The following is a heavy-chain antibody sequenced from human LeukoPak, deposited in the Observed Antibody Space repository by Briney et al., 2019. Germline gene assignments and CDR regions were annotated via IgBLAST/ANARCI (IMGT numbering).Heavy chain of an antibody. CDR3: AKVSGETPHYYYYYMDV. J-gene: IGHJ6*03. V-gene: IGHV3-23*01. CDR1: GFTVTNNY. Sequence: GGSLRLSCAASGFTVTNNYMSWVRQAPGKGLEWVSAISGSGGSTYYADSVKGRFTISRDNSKNTLYLQMNSLRAEDTAVYYCAKVSGETPHYYYYYMDVWGKGTTVAVSS. CDR2: ISGSGGST. D-gene: IGHD3-10*01.